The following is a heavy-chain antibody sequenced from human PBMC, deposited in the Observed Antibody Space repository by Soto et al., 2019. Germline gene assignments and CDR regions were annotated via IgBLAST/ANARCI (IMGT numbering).Heavy chain of an antibody. CDR1: GFNFYKYW. Sequence: GGSLSLSCAASGFNFYKYWMTWVRQPPGKGLEWVANIVEHGSQKYYVDSVKGRFTISRDNAKNSLYLHMNSLRAEDTAVYYCARQGYYIMDVWGKGTTVTVSS. CDR2: IVEHGSQK. D-gene: IGHD2-8*01. CDR3: ARQGYYIMDV. V-gene: IGHV3-7*01. J-gene: IGHJ6*03.